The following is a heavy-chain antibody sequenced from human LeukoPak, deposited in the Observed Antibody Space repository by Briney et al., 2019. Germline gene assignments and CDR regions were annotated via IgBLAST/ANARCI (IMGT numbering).Heavy chain of an antibody. CDR1: GGSMSRYY. CDR3: ARSSTRSYFDY. J-gene: IGHJ4*02. V-gene: IGHV4-59*01. Sequence: PSETLSLTCTVSGGSMSRYYWSWIRQPSGKGLEWIGYMYYSGSTKYNPSLKSRVTISVDTSKNQFSLKLSSVTAADTAVYYCARSSTRSYFDYWGQGTLVTVSS. CDR2: MYYSGST. D-gene: IGHD3-3*02.